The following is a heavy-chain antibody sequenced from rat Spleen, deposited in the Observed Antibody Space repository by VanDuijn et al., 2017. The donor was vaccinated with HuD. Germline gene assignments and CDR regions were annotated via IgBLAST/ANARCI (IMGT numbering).Heavy chain of an antibody. V-gene: IGHV5-29*01. CDR3: ARRHYGYTDYFDY. Sequence: EVQLVESDGGLVQPGRSLKLSCAASGFTFSNYGLAWVRQAPKKGLEWVAYISYDGDTTYYRDSVKGRFTISRDNTKSTLSLQMDSLRSEDTATYYCARRHYGYTDYFDYWGQGVMVTVSS. J-gene: IGHJ2*01. CDR1: GFTFSNYG. D-gene: IGHD1-11*01. CDR2: ISYDGDTT.